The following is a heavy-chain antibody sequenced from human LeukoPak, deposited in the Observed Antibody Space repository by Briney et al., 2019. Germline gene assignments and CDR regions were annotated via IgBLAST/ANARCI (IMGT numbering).Heavy chain of an antibody. J-gene: IGHJ6*02. CDR3: ARDRKGFSGYENYYYYGMDV. D-gene: IGHD5-12*01. Sequence: GGSLRLSCAASGFXFSSYSMNWVRQAPGKGREWVSSISSSSSYIYYADSVKGRFTISRDNAKNSLYLQMNSLRAEDTAVYYCARDRKGFSGYENYYYYGMDVWGQGTTVTVSS. CDR1: GFXFSSYS. V-gene: IGHV3-21*01. CDR2: ISSSSSYI.